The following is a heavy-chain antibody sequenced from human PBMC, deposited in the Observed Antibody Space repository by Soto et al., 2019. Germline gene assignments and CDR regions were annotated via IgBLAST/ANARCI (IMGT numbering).Heavy chain of an antibody. CDR1: GFTFSSYA. V-gene: IGHV3-23*01. CDR2: ISGSGGST. CDR3: AKAGAHSYFDY. D-gene: IGHD3-10*01. Sequence: EVQLLESGGGLVQPGGSLRLSCAASGFTFSSYAMNWVRQAPGKGLEWVSAISGSGGSTYYADSVKGRFTISRDNSKNMLYLKMNSLRAGDRAVYSCAKAGAHSYFDYGGQGPLVPV. J-gene: IGHJ4*02.